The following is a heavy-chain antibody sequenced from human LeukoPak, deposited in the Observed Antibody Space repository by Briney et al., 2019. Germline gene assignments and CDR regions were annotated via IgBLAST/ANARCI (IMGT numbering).Heavy chain of an antibody. CDR2: IFYSGST. CDR3: ARHGSVSSGALV. D-gene: IGHD3-22*01. V-gene: IGHV4-59*08. CDR1: GGSISSYY. Sequence: SETLSLTCTVSGGSISSYYWSWIRQPPGKGLEWIGYIFYSGSTNYSPSLKSRATISVDTSKNQFSLKLSSVTAADTVVYYCARHGSVSSGALVWGQGTLVTVSS. J-gene: IGHJ4*02.